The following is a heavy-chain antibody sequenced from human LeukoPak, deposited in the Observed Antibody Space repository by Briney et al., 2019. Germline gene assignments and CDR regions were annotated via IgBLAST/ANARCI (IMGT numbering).Heavy chain of an antibody. Sequence: PSQTLSLTCTVSGASISSGGYYWSWIRQHPGKGLEWIGYIYYTGSTYYNSSLKSRVIISLDTSKNQFSLKLTSVTAADTAVYYCARHNGYSSSRRIDYWGQGTLVTVSS. V-gene: IGHV4-31*03. CDR2: IYYTGST. D-gene: IGHD6-6*01. J-gene: IGHJ4*02. CDR3: ARHNGYSSSRRIDY. CDR1: GASISSGGYY.